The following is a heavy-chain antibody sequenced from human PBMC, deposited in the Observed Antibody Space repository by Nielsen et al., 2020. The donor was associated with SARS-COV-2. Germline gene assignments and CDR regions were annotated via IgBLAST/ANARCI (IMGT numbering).Heavy chain of an antibody. CDR3: VREWGY. CDR2: IKRDGSEK. D-gene: IGHD1-26*01. J-gene: IGHJ4*02. CDR1: GFTFSDYY. V-gene: IGHV3-7*01. Sequence: GESLKISCAASGFTFSDYYMSWIRQAPGKGLEWVANIKRDGSEKHYVDSVKGRFTVSRDNTKNSLYLQMNSLRADDTAVYYCVREWGYWGLGTLVTVSS.